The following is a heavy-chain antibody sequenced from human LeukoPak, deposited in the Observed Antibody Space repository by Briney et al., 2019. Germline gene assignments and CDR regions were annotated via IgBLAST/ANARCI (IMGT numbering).Heavy chain of an antibody. D-gene: IGHD6-19*01. CDR3: VRVDSSGWHGWFDP. J-gene: IGHJ5*02. V-gene: IGHV3-48*01. CDR1: GFTFSTYS. CDR2: ISSGSSII. Sequence: GRSLRLSCAASGFTFSTYSTNWVRQARGKGMEWVSYISSGSSIIYYADSVMGRFTISRDDAQKSLYLQMNSLRAEDAAVYYCVRVDSSGWHGWFDPWGQGTLVTVSS.